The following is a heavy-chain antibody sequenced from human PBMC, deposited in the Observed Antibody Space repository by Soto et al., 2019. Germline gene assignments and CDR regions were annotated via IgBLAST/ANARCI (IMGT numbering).Heavy chain of an antibody. J-gene: IGHJ6*02. D-gene: IGHD1-26*01. Sequence: SETLSLTCTVSGDSISSADYYWSWIRQTPGKGLEWIGHIFYSGTTYYNPSLKSRLTISVDTSKNHFSLKLSSVTAADTAVYYCARHTRRGEGAASYYYYGMDVWGQGTTVTVSS. CDR2: IFYSGTT. V-gene: IGHV4-30-4*01. CDR1: GDSISSADYY. CDR3: ARHTRRGEGAASYYYYGMDV.